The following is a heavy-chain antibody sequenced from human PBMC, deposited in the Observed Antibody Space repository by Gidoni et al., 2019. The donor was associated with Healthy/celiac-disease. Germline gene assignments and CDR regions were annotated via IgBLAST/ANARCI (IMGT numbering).Heavy chain of an antibody. J-gene: IGHJ6*02. CDR1: GYTFPGYY. D-gene: IGHD6-13*01. CDR3: AREQQLVPNYYYGMDV. Sequence: QVQLVQSGAEVKKPGASVTVSCKASGYTFPGYYMHWVRQAPGQGLAWMGWINPNSGGTNYAQKCQGWVTMTRDTSISTAYMELSRLRSDDTAVYYCAREQQLVPNYYYGMDVWGQGTTVTVSS. CDR2: INPNSGGT. V-gene: IGHV1-2*04.